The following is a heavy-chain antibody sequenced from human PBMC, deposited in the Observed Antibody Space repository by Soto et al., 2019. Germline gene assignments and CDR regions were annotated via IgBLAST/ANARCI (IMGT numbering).Heavy chain of an antibody. CDR1: GGSFSGYY. D-gene: IGHD2-15*01. V-gene: IGHV4-34*01. CDR3: ARAQHVVVVAATLYNWFDP. CDR2: INHSGST. Sequence: SETLSLTCAVYGGSFSGYYWSWIRQPPGKGLEWIGEINHSGSTNYNPSLKSRVTISVDTSKNQFSLKLSSVTAADTAVYYCARAQHVVVVAATLYNWFDPWGQGTLVTVSS. J-gene: IGHJ5*02.